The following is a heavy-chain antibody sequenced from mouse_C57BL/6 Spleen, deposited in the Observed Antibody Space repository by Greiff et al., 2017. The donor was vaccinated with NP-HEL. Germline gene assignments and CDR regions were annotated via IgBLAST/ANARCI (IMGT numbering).Heavy chain of an antibody. J-gene: IGHJ1*01. CDR3: ARLTRIVKEYFDV. D-gene: IGHD2-5*01. Sequence: QVQLQQPGAELVKPGASVKLSCKASGYTFTSYWMHWVKQRPGQGLEWIGMIHPNSGSTNYNEKFKSKATLTVDKSSSTAYMQRSSLTSEDSAGYSCARLTRIVKEYFDVWGAGTTVTVSS. CDR2: IHPNSGST. V-gene: IGHV1-64*01. CDR1: GYTFTSYW.